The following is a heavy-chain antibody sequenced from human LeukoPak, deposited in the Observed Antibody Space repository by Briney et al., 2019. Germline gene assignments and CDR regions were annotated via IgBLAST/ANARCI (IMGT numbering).Heavy chain of an antibody. CDR2: ISSSSSYI. V-gene: IGHV3-21*01. D-gene: IGHD2-2*01. CDR3: AREAGRYCSSTSCYEVDY. CDR1: GFTFSSYW. J-gene: IGHJ4*02. Sequence: GGSLRLSCAASGFTFSSYWMSWVRQAPGKGLEWVSSISSSSSYIYYADSVKGRFTISRDNAKNSLYLQMNSLRAEDTAVYYCAREAGRYCSSTSCYEVDYWGQGTLVTVSS.